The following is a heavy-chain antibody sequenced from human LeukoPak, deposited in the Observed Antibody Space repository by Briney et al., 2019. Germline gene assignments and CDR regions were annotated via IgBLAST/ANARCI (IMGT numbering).Heavy chain of an antibody. CDR3: ARSQNDFWSGYPTTSYFDY. J-gene: IGHJ4*02. D-gene: IGHD3-3*01. CDR1: GFTFSSYW. Sequence: GGSLRLSCAASGFTFSSYWMSWVRQAPGKGLEWVANIKQDGSEKYYVDSVKGRFTISRDNAKNSLYLQMNSLRAEDTAVYYCARSQNDFWSGYPTTSYFDYWGQGTLVNVSS. CDR2: IKQDGSEK. V-gene: IGHV3-7*01.